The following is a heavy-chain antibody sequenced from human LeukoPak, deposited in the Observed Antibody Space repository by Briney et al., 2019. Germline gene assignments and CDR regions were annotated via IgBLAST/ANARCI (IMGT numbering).Heavy chain of an antibody. D-gene: IGHD1-14*01. CDR2: IYSGGST. Sequence: GGSLRLSCAASGFTVSSNFLSWVRQPPGKGLEWVSDIYSGGSTYYADSVKGRFTISRDNSKNTLYLQMNSLRAEDTAVYYCAKPIRGSLLNFDYWGQGTLVTVSS. CDR1: GFTVSSNF. V-gene: IGHV3-53*05. J-gene: IGHJ4*02. CDR3: AKPIRGSLLNFDY.